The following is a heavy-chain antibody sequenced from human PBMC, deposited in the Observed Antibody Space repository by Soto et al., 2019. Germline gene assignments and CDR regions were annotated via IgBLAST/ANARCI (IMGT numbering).Heavy chain of an antibody. J-gene: IGHJ3*02. CDR1: GGSISSGGYY. CDR3: ARDQGYCGANCWPFDAYDI. Sequence: PSETLSLTCTVSGGSISSGGYYWSWIRQHPGKGLEWIGYIYYSGSTKYNPSLKSRVTMSVDTSKKQFSLKLSSVTAADTGVYYCARDQGYCGANCWPFDAYDIWGQGTLVTVSS. D-gene: IGHD2-21*01. V-gene: IGHV4-61*08. CDR2: IYYSGST.